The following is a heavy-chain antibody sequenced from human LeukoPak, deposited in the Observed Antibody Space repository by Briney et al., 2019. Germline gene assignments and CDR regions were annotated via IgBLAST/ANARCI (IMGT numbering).Heavy chain of an antibody. V-gene: IGHV1-2*02. CDR3: ARADFIDAGPYLIGP. J-gene: IGHJ5*02. D-gene: IGHD3-3*01. CDR1: GYSFTNYY. Sequence: ASVKVSCKTSGYSFTNYYILWVRQAPGQGLEWMGWIETKSGRTSSARKFQGRVTMTRDPSITTVYMDMAWLTSDDTAIYFCARADFIDAGPYLIGPWGQGTLVTVSS. CDR2: IETKSGRT.